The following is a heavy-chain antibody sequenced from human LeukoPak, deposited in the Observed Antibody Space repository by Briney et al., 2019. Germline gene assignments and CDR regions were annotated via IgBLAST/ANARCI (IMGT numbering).Heavy chain of an antibody. CDR2: ISGSGGST. V-gene: IGHV3-23*01. CDR3: AKSSRTGPVATIFLDY. CDR1: GFTFSSYA. J-gene: IGHJ4*02. Sequence: GGSLRLSCAASGFTFSSYAMSWVRQAPGKGLEWVSAISGSGGSTYYADSVKGRFTISRDNSKNTLYLQMNSLRAEDTAVHYCAKSSRTGPVATIFLDYWGQGTLVTVSS. D-gene: IGHD5-12*01.